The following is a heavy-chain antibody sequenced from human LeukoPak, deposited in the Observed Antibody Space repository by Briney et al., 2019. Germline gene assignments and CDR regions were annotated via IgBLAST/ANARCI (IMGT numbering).Heavy chain of an antibody. V-gene: IGHV3-30*02. J-gene: IGHJ4*02. CDR3: AKDSYGDYEGYYFDY. Sequence: GGSLRLSCAASGFTFSSYGMHWVRQAPGKGLEWGAFIWYDGSNKYYADSVKGRFTISRDNSKNTLYLQMNSLRAEDTAVYYCAKDSYGDYEGYYFDYWGQGTLVTVS. CDR2: IWYDGSNK. CDR1: GFTFSSYG. D-gene: IGHD4-17*01.